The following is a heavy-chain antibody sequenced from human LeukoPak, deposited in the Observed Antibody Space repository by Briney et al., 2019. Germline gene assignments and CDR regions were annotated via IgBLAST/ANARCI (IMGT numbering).Heavy chain of an antibody. V-gene: IGHV1-24*01. CDR1: GYRLTELS. J-gene: IGHJ4*02. CDR3: ATGASDPYYFDY. Sequence: ASVKVSCKVSGYRLTELSMHWFRQAPGKGLEWMGGFDPEDGETIYAQKFQGRVTMTEDTSTDTAYMELSSLRSEDTAVYYCATGASDPYYFDYWGQGTLVTVSS. CDR2: FDPEDGET.